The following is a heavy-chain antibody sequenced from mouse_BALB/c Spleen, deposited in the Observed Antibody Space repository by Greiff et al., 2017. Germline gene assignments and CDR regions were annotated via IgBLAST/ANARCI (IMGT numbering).Heavy chain of an antibody. Sequence: VQLVESGAELAKPGASVKMSCKASGYTFTSYWMHWVKQRPGQGLEWIGYINPSTGYTEYNQKFKDKATLTADKSSSTASMQLSSLTSEDSAVYYGARGPASLAYWGQGTLVTVSA. V-gene: IGHV1-7*01. CDR2: INPSTGYT. CDR3: ARGPASLAY. J-gene: IGHJ3*01. CDR1: GYTFTSYW. D-gene: IGHD1-2*01.